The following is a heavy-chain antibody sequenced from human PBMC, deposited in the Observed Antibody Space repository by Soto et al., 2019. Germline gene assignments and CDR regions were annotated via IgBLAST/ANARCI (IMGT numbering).Heavy chain of an antibody. CDR3: VAWGTSTSNP. CDR1: GFTFNTHR. CDR2: TKPDGSEK. Sequence: PGGSLRLSCAASGFTFNTHRMSWVRQAPGKGLEWVAHTKPDGSEKYYVDSARGRFTISRDNARNSLYLQMNSLRADDTALYYCVAWGTSTSNPWGQGTLVTVSS. D-gene: IGHD1-1*01. J-gene: IGHJ5*02. V-gene: IGHV3-7*01.